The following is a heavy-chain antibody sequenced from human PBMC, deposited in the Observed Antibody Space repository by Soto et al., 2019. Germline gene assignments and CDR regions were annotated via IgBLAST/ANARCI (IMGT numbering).Heavy chain of an antibody. CDR1: GSTFTSYA. D-gene: IGHD3-3*01. CDR2: INAGNGNT. J-gene: IGHJ4*02. Sequence: QVQLVQSGAEVKKPGASVKVSCKASGSTFTSYAMHWVRQAPGQRLEWMGWINAGNGNTKYSQKFQGRVTITSDTSASTAYMELSSLRSEDTAVYYCARVSQPYYDFWSGYDYWGQGTLVTVSS. CDR3: ARVSQPYYDFWSGYDY. V-gene: IGHV1-3*01.